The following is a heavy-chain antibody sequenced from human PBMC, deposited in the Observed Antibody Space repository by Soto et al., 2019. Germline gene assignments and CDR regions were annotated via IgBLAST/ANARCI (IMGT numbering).Heavy chain of an antibody. Sequence: QVQLVQSGAEVKKPGSSVKVSCKASGGTFSSYAISWVRQAPGQGLEWMGGIIPIFGTSNYAQKFQGRVTXXAXEXKSTAYMELSSLRSEDTAVYYCARVVAAATPYYFDYWGQGTLVTVSS. CDR1: GGTFSSYA. V-gene: IGHV1-69*12. D-gene: IGHD6-13*01. J-gene: IGHJ4*02. CDR2: IIPIFGTS. CDR3: ARVVAAATPYYFDY.